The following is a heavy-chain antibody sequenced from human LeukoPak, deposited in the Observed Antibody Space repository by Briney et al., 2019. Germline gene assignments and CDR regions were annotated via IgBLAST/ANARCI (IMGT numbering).Heavy chain of an antibody. CDR1: GFTFSSYS. Sequence: GGSLRPSCAASGFTFSSYSMNWVRQAPGKGLEWVSSISSSSSYIYYADSVKGRFTISRDNAKNSLYLQMNSLRAEDTAVYYCARDGGCCSAARTENWFDPWGQGTLVTVSS. V-gene: IGHV3-21*01. CDR3: ARDGGCCSAARTENWFDP. J-gene: IGHJ5*02. CDR2: ISSSSSYI. D-gene: IGHD6-13*01.